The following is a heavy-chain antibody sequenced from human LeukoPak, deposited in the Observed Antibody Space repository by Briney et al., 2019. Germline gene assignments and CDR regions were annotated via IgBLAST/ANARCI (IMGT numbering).Heavy chain of an antibody. Sequence: PSETLSLTCTVSGGSISGSSNYWGWIRQPPGKGLEWIGSSYNSGTTYYNPSLKSRVTISVDTSKKKFSLKLSSVTAADTAVYYCARHRGSSSLFDYWGQGTLVTVSS. V-gene: IGHV4-39*01. CDR3: ARHRGSSSLFDY. CDR1: GGSISGSSNY. CDR2: SYNSGTT. J-gene: IGHJ4*02. D-gene: IGHD6-6*01.